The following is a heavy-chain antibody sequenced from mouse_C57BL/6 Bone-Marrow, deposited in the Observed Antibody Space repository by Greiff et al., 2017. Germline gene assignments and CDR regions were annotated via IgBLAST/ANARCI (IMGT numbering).Heavy chain of an antibody. CDR2: ISSGSSTI. CDR3: ESLYDYGSPYYYAMDY. J-gene: IGHJ4*01. Sequence: EVMLVESGGGLVKPGGSLKLSCAASGFTFSDYGMHWVRQAPEKGLEWVAYISSGSSTIYYADKVKGRVTIARDNAKNTLFLQMTSLRSEDAAMYDCESLYDYGSPYYYAMDYWGQGTSVTVSS. CDR1: GFTFSDYG. V-gene: IGHV5-17*01. D-gene: IGHD1-1*01.